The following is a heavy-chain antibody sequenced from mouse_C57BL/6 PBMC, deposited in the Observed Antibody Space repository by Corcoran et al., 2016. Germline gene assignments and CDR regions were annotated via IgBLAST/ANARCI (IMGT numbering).Heavy chain of an antibody. CDR1: GYTFTTYG. J-gene: IGHJ2*01. Sequence: QIQLVQSGPELKKPGETVKISCKASGYTFTTYGMSWVKQAPGKGLKWMGWINTYSGVPTYADDFKGRFAFSLETSASTAYLQINNLKNEDTATYFCARRDFSYFDYWGQGTTLTVSS. D-gene: IGHD3-3*01. CDR2: INTYSGVP. CDR3: ARRDFSYFDY. V-gene: IGHV9-3*01.